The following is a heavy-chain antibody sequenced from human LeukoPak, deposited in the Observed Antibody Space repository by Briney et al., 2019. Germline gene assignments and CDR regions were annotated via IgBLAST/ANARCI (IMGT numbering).Heavy chain of an antibody. D-gene: IGHD3-10*01. Sequence: GGSLRLSCVASGFTFSDYYMSWIHQAPGKGLEWVSYLSSSGSTIFYADSVKGRFTISRDNAKNSLYLQMSSLRAEDTAVYYCARDLSYYGSGSYYTGYWGQGTLVTVSS. CDR1: GFTFSDYY. V-gene: IGHV3-11*01. CDR2: LSSSGSTI. J-gene: IGHJ4*02. CDR3: ARDLSYYGSGSYYTGY.